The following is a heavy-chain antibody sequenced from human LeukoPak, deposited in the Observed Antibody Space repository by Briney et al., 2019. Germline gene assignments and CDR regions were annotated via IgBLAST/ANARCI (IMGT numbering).Heavy chain of an antibody. D-gene: IGHD4-17*01. CDR1: GFTFSSSA. Sequence: GGSLRLSCAASGFTFSSSAMSWVRQAPGKGLEWVSSISGGGGSTQYADSVQGRFTISRDNSKNTLYLQMNSLRADDTAVYYCAKDPNGDYIGTFDIWGQGTMVTVSS. V-gene: IGHV3-23*01. J-gene: IGHJ3*02. CDR3: AKDPNGDYIGTFDI. CDR2: ISGGGGST.